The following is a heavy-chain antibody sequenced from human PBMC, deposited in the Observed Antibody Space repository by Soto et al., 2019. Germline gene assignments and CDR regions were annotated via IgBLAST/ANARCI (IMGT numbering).Heavy chain of an antibody. Sequence: EVQLLESGGGLVQPGGSLRLSCAASGFTFSSYAMSWVRQAPGKGLEWVSAISGSGVSTYYADSVKGRFTISRDNSKNTLYLQMNSLRAEDTAVYYCAKDAVPAAIGLDYYYMDVWGKGTTVTVSS. CDR2: ISGSGVST. D-gene: IGHD2-2*02. CDR1: GFTFSSYA. J-gene: IGHJ6*03. CDR3: AKDAVPAAIGLDYYYMDV. V-gene: IGHV3-23*01.